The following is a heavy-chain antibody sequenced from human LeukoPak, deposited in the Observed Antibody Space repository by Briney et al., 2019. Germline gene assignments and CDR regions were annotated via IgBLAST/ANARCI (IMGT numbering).Heavy chain of an antibody. CDR3: ARVAVTPILYYYYYYMDV. V-gene: IGHV3-7*02. Sequence: PGGSLRLSCAASGFTFSSYWMSWVRQAPGEGLGWVANIKQDGSEKYYVDSVKGRFTISRDNAKNSLYLQMNSLRAEDTAVYYCARVAVTPILYYYYYYMDVWGKGTTVTVSS. J-gene: IGHJ6*03. CDR2: IKQDGSEK. D-gene: IGHD2-21*02. CDR1: GFTFSSYW.